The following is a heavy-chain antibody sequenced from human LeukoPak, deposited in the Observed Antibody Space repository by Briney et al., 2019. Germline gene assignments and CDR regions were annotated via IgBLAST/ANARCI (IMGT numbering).Heavy chain of an antibody. CDR2: IYHSGST. Sequence: TSETLSLTCAVSGGSISSGGYSWSWIRQPPGKGLEWIGYIYHSGSTYYNPSLKSRVTISVDRSKNQFSLKLSSVTAADTAVYYCARAASTTTLDYWGQGTLVTV. V-gene: IGHV4-30-2*01. CDR3: ARAASTTTLDY. J-gene: IGHJ4*02. D-gene: IGHD1-1*01. CDR1: GGSISSGGYS.